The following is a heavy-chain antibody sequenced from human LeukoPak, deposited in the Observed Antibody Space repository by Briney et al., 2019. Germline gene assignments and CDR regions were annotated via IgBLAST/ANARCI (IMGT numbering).Heavy chain of an antibody. CDR3: AKALNDYGDPDAFDI. V-gene: IGHV3-48*04. Sequence: PGGSLRLSCAASGFTFSSYSMNWVRQAPGKGLEWVSYISSSSSTIYYADSVKGRFTISRDNAKNSLYLQMNSLRAEDTAVYYCAKALNDYGDPDAFDIWGQGTMVTVSS. D-gene: IGHD4-17*01. J-gene: IGHJ3*02. CDR2: ISSSSSTI. CDR1: GFTFSSYS.